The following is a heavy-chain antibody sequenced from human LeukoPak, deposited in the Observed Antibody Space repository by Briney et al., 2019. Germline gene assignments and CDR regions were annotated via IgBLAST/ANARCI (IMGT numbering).Heavy chain of an antibody. J-gene: IGHJ5*02. V-gene: IGHV4-34*01. CDR3: ARAYSSSWFNWFDP. CDR2: INHSGST. D-gene: IGHD6-13*01. Sequence: SETLSLTCAVYGGSFSGYYWSWIRQPPGKGLEWIGEINHSGSTNYNPSLKSRVTISVDTSKNQFSLKLSSVTAADTAVYYCARAYSSSWFNWFDPWGQGTLVTVSS. CDR1: GGSFSGYY.